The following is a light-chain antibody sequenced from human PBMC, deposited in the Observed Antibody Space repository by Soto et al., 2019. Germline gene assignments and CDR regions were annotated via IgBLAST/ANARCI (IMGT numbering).Light chain of an antibody. CDR3: QQRSNWGIT. Sequence: VLTQSPATLSLSPGERATLSCRASQSVSSYLAWYQQKPGQAPRLLIYDASGRATGIPARFSGSGSGTDLTITISSLQPEDCEVYYCQQRSNWGITFGQGTRLEIK. J-gene: IGKJ5*01. CDR1: QSVSSY. V-gene: IGKV3-11*01. CDR2: DAS.